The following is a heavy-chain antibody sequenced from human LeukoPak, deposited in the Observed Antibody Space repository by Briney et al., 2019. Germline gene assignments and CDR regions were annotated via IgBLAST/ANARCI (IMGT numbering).Heavy chain of an antibody. J-gene: IGHJ6*03. CDR2: VYYSGST. CDR3: ARAFAYYYDSSGYYPGAYYYMDV. CDR1: GGSISSYY. D-gene: IGHD3-22*01. V-gene: IGHV4-59*01. Sequence: SETLSLTCTVSGGSISSYYWSWVRQPPGKGLEWIGFVYYSGSTNYNPSLKSRVTISVDTSKNQFSLKLSSVTAADTAVYYCARAFAYYYDSSGYYPGAYYYMDVWGKGTTVTISS.